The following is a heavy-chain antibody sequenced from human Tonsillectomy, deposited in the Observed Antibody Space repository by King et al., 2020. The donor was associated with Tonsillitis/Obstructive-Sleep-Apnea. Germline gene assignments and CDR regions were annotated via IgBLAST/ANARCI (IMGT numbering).Heavy chain of an antibody. CDR3: AGVGEAAAGRTYYMDV. Sequence: QLVQSGAEVKKPGSSVKVSCKASGGTFSSYAISWLRQAPGQGLEWMGGIIPIFGTANYAQKFQGRVTITADESTSTAYMERSSLRSEDTAVYYCAGVGEAAAGRTYYMDVWGKGTTVTVSS. J-gene: IGHJ6*03. D-gene: IGHD6-13*01. V-gene: IGHV1-69*12. CDR2: IIPIFGTA. CDR1: GGTFSSYA.